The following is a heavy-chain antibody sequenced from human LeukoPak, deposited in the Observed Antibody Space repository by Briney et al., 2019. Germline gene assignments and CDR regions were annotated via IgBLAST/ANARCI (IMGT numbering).Heavy chain of an antibody. CDR1: GFTFSSYA. V-gene: IGHV3-23*01. D-gene: IGHD3-3*01. Sequence: GGSLRLSCAASGFTFSSYAMSWVRQAPCKGLEWVSAISGSGGSTYYADSVKGRFTISRDNSKNTVYLQMNSLRPDDTAVYYVANGVKFRFLKWCFDYGAREPWSPSPQ. J-gene: IGHJ4*02. CDR3: ANGVKFRFLKWCFDY. CDR2: ISGSGGST.